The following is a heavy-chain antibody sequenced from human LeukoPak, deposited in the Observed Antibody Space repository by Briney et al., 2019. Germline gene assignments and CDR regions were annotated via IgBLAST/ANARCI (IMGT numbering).Heavy chain of an antibody. J-gene: IGHJ4*02. CDR1: GYSFTGYY. V-gene: IGHV1-8*02. CDR2: MNPNSGNT. CDR3: ARGHTGPVRAFDY. Sequence: GASVKVSCKASGYSFTGYYMHWVRQAPGQGLEWMGWMNPNSGNTGYAQKLQGRVTMTTDTSTSTAYMELRSLRSDDTAVYYCARGHTGPVRAFDYWGQGTLVTVSS. D-gene: IGHD1-14*01.